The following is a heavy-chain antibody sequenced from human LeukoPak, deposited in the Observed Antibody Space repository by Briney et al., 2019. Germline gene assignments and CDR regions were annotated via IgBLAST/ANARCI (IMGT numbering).Heavy chain of an antibody. Sequence: SETLSLTCTVSGGSISSYYWSWIRQPPGKGLEWIGYIYYSGSTNYNPSLKSRVTISVDTSKNQFSLKLSSVTAADTAVYYCASASSGSGWYYFDYWGQGTLVTVSS. D-gene: IGHD6-19*01. CDR3: ASASSGSGWYYFDY. CDR2: IYYSGST. CDR1: GGSISSYY. V-gene: IGHV4-59*01. J-gene: IGHJ4*02.